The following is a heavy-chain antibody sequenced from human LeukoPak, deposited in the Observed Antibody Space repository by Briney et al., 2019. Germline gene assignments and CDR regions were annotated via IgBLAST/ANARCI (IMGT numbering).Heavy chain of an antibody. J-gene: IGHJ4*02. D-gene: IGHD1-26*01. V-gene: IGHV3-20*04. CDR3: ASGSFYFDY. Sequence: GGSLRLSCAASGFTFSSYEMNWVRQAPGKGLEWVSGINWNGGSTGYADSVKGRFTISRDNAKNSLYLQMNSLRAEDTALYYCASGSFYFDYWGQGTLVTVSS. CDR1: GFTFSSYE. CDR2: INWNGGST.